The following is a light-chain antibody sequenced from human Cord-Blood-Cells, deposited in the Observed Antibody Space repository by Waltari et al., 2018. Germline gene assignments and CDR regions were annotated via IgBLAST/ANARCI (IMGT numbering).Light chain of an antibody. CDR1: QSISSY. V-gene: IGKV1-39*01. CDR3: QQSYSTPLT. Sequence: IQMTQSQSSLSASVGDRVPITCRASQSISSYLNWYQQKPGKAPKLLIYAASSLQSGVPSRFSGSGSGTDFTLTISSLQPEDFATYYCQQSYSTPLTFGGGTKVEIK. CDR2: AAS. J-gene: IGKJ4*01.